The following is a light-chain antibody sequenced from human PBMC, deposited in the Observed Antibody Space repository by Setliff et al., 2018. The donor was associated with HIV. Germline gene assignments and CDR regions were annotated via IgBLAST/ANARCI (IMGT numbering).Light chain of an antibody. Sequence: VLPQPPSASGSPGQSVAISCTGTSSDIGSHNHVSWYQQYPGKAPKLMIYELSQRPSGVPDRFSGSKSGNTASLTVSGLQAEDEADYYCASYAGDGVHDIYVFGTGTKVTVL. CDR3: ASYAGDGVHDIYV. CDR1: SSDIGSHNH. V-gene: IGLV2-8*01. J-gene: IGLJ1*01. CDR2: ELS.